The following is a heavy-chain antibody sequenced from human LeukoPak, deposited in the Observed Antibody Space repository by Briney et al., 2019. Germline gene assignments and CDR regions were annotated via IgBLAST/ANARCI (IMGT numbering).Heavy chain of an antibody. D-gene: IGHD6-13*01. CDR1: GGSISNYY. CDR3: ARGRVSSSTWYSTYYYYFYMDV. CDR2: IYYSGST. J-gene: IGHJ6*03. Sequence: KTSETLSLTCTVSGGSISNYYWSWIRQPPGKGLEWIGYIYYSGSTNYNPSLKSRVTISVDTSKNQFSLKLSSVTAADTAVYFCARGRVSSSTWYSTYYYYFYMDVWGKGTTVTVSS. V-gene: IGHV4-59*01.